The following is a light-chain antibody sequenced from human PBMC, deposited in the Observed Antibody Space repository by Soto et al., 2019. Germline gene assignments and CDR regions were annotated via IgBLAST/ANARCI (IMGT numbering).Light chain of an antibody. J-gene: IGKJ1*01. CDR1: QSVLYSSNNKNY. CDR3: QQYYSTPRT. V-gene: IGKV4-1*01. CDR2: WAS. Sequence: DIMMTQSPDSLAVSLGERATINCKSSQSVLYSSNNKNYLACYQQKPGQPPKLLIYWASTRESVVPDRFSGGGSGTDFTLPISSLQAEDVAVYYCQQYYSTPRTFGQGTKVEIK.